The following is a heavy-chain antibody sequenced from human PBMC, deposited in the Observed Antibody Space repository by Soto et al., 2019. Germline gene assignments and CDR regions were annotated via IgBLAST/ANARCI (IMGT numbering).Heavy chain of an antibody. J-gene: IGHJ3*02. D-gene: IGHD3-22*01. V-gene: IGHV3-23*01. CDR3: AKDPHEMNYYDSSGYGASGAFYI. CDR1: GFTFSSYA. CDR2: ISGSGGST. Sequence: GGSLRLSCAASGFTFSSYAMSWVRQAPGKGLEWVSAISGSGGSTYYADSVKGRFTISRDNSKNTLYLQMNSLRAEDTAVYYCAKDPHEMNYYDSSGYGASGAFYIWCQGTMVTVSS.